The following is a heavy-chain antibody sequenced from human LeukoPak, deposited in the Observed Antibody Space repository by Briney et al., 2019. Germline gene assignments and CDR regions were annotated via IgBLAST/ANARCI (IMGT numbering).Heavy chain of an antibody. J-gene: IGHJ3*02. CDR1: GYTFIGYY. D-gene: IGHD1-26*01. CDR2: INPNRGGA. CDR3: ARDSPIVGTFYAFDI. Sequence: RVASVKVSCTASGYTFIGYYLHWVRQAPGQGPEWMGHINPNRGGADYAQKFQGRVTMTRDTSISTVYMELSRLRSDDTAVYYCARDSPIVGTFYAFDIWGQGTMVTVSP. V-gene: IGHV1-2*06.